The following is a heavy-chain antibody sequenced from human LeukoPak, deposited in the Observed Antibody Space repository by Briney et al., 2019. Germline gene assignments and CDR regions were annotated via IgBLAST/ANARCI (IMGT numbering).Heavy chain of an antibody. CDR3: ARGPAHDYSNFYYCYMDV. V-gene: IGHV1-69*04. J-gene: IGHJ6*03. Sequence: SVKVSCKASGGTFSSYAISWVRQAPGQGLEWMGRIIPILGIANYAQKFQGRVTITADKSTSTAYMELSSLRSEDTAVYYCARGPAHDYSNFYYCYMDVWGKGTTVTVSS. CDR1: GGTFSSYA. CDR2: IIPILGIA. D-gene: IGHD4-11*01.